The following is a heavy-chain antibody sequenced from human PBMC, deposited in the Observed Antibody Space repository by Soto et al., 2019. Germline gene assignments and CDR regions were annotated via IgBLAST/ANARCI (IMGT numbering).Heavy chain of an antibody. J-gene: IGHJ6*02. Sequence: QVQLVQSGAEVKKPGSSVKVSCKASGGTFSSYAISWVRQAPGQGLEWMGGIIPIFGTANYAQKFQGRVMITADESTSTAYMELSSLRSEDTAVYYCARDRAIAAADAYYYYGMDVWGQGTTVTVSS. V-gene: IGHV1-69*01. CDR3: ARDRAIAAADAYYYYGMDV. CDR1: GGTFSSYA. D-gene: IGHD6-13*01. CDR2: IIPIFGTA.